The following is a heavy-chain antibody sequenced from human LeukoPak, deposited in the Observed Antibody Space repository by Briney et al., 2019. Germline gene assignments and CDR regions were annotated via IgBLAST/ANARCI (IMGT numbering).Heavy chain of an antibody. V-gene: IGHV3-66*01. Sequence: PGGSLRLSCAASGFTVSSNFMSWVRQAPGKGLEWVSVIYSGGRTYHADSVKGRFTISRDNSKVTLYLQMNSLRAEDTAVYYCARDVGWNYFDYWGQGTLVTVSS. CDR1: GFTVSSNF. J-gene: IGHJ4*02. D-gene: IGHD6-19*01. CDR2: IYSGGRT. CDR3: ARDVGWNYFDY.